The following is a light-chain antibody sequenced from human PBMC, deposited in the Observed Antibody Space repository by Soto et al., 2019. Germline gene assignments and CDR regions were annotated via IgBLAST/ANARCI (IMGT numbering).Light chain of an antibody. CDR1: QSVSSN. CDR3: QQRSSWPIT. CDR2: GAS. Sequence: EIVMTQSPATLSVSPGERATLSCRASQSVSSNLAWYQQKPGQAPSLLIYGASNGATGIPARFSGSGSGTDFTLTISSLEPEDFAVYYCQQRSSWPITFGQGTRLEIK. J-gene: IGKJ5*01. V-gene: IGKV3-11*01.